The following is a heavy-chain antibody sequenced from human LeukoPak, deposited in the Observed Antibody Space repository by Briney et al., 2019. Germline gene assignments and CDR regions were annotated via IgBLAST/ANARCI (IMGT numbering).Heavy chain of an antibody. CDR1: GYTFTSYY. J-gene: IGHJ4*02. CDR3: ARRTNDYGDYGPSFDY. D-gene: IGHD4-17*01. Sequence: ASVKVSFKASGYTFTSYYMHWVRQAPGQGLEWMGIINPSGGSTSYAQKFQGRLTMTRDTSTSTVYMELSSLRSEDTAVYYCARRTNDYGDYGPSFDYWGQGTLVTVSS. V-gene: IGHV1-46*01. CDR2: INPSGGST.